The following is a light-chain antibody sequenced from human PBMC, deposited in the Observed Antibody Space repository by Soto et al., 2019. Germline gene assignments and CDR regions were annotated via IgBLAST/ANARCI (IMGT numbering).Light chain of an antibody. V-gene: IGKV3-11*01. CDR2: DAS. CDR3: QQRSKMPLT. Sequence: EIVLTQSPATLSLSPGETPTLSCRASQSVRNYLAWYQQKPGQAPRLLIYDASNRATGIPARFSGTGSETDFTLTISSLEPEDFAIYYCQQRSKMPLTFGHGTKVDIK. J-gene: IGKJ1*01. CDR1: QSVRNY.